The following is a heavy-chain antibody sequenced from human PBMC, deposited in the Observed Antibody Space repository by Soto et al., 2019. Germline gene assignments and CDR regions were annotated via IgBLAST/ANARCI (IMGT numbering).Heavy chain of an antibody. D-gene: IGHD6-6*01. CDR1: GYTFTGYY. Sequence: ASVKVSCKASGYTFTGYYMHWVRQAPGQGLEWMGWINPNSGGTNYAQKFQGRVTMTRDTSISTAYMELSRLRSDDTAVYYCARDGAALPYYYCGMDVWGQGTTVTVSS. CDR3: ARDGAALPYYYCGMDV. CDR2: INPNSGGT. V-gene: IGHV1-2*02. J-gene: IGHJ6*02.